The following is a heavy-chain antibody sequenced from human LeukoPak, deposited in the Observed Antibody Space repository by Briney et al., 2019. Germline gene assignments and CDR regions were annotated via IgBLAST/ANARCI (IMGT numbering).Heavy chain of an antibody. CDR1: GGSISSYY. V-gene: IGHV4-59*01. D-gene: IGHD4-23*01. CDR2: IYYSGST. Sequence: PSETLSLTCTVPGGSISSYYWSWIRQPPGKGLEWIGYIYYSGSTNYNPSLKSRVTISVGTSKSQFSLKLSSVTAADTAVYYCASTDYGGNNNWFDPWGQGTLVTVSS. CDR3: ASTDYGGNNNWFDP. J-gene: IGHJ5*02.